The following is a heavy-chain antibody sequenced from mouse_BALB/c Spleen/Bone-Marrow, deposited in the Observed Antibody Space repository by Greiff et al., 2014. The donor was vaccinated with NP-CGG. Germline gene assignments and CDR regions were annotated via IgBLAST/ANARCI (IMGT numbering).Heavy chain of an antibody. D-gene: IGHD1-1*01. J-gene: IGHJ3*01. V-gene: IGHV4-1*02. CDR1: GFDFSRYW. CDR2: INPDSSTI. CDR3: ARLSYYGRFAY. Sequence: EVQGVESVVGLVQPGGSLTLSCAASGFDFSRYWMSWVRLAPGKGLEWIGEINPDSSTINYAPSLKDKFILSRDNAKNTLYLQVSKVRSDDTALYYCARLSYYGRFAYWGQGTLVTVSA.